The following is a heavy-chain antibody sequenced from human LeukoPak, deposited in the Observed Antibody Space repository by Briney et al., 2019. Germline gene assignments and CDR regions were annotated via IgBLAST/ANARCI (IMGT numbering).Heavy chain of an antibody. CDR1: GYTFTDYY. V-gene: IGHV1-2*02. D-gene: IGHD6-13*01. Sequence: ASVKVSCKTSGYTFTDYYMHWVRQAPGQGLEWMAWINPKSGGTNVAQQFQGRVTMTRDTSISTAYMELSRLRSDDTAVYYCASLHRDSSSWYSFDSWGQGTLVTLSS. CDR3: ASLHRDSSSWYSFDS. J-gene: IGHJ4*02. CDR2: INPKSGGT.